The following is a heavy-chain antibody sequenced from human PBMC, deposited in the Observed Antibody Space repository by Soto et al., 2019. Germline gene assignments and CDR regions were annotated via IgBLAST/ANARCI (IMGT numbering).Heavy chain of an antibody. CDR2: IGAADDP. J-gene: IGHJ6*02. CDR3: ARAYSGRLPRRADYYFAMDV. V-gene: IGHV3-13*05. Sequence: EVQLVESGGGVVQPGESLRLSCAASGFTFSAYDMHWVRQTTGKGLEWVSAIGAADDPYYLGSVKGRFTISRENAKNSLYLQMNSLRDEDTAVYYCARAYSGRLPRRADYYFAMDVWGQGTTVTVS. CDR1: GFTFSAYD. D-gene: IGHD2-15*01.